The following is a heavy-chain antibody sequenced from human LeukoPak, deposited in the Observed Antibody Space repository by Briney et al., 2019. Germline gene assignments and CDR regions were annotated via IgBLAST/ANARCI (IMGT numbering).Heavy chain of an antibody. V-gene: IGHV1-69*05. CDR3: AREGSSSWYILNAFDI. CDR2: IMPLFGTA. CDR1: GGTFNNSA. J-gene: IGHJ3*02. Sequence: SVKVSCKTSGGTFNNSAISWVRQAPGQGLEWLGGIMPLFGTAGYAQKFQGRVTITKDESTRTVYLELTSLTSDDTAVYYCAREGSSSWYILNAFDIWGQGTMVTVSS. D-gene: IGHD6-13*01.